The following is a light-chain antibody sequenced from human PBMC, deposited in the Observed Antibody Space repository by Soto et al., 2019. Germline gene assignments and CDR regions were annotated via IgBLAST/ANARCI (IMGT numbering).Light chain of an antibody. CDR2: GAS. Sequence: EIVLTQSPGTLSLSPGERATLSCRASQSVSSSYLAWYQQKPGQAPRLLIYGASGRATGIPDRFSGSGSGTTFTVAITRLEPEDCAVYYCQQYGSSPPVTVGQATRLEIK. V-gene: IGKV3-20*01. CDR1: QSVSSSY. CDR3: QQYGSSPPVT. J-gene: IGKJ5*01.